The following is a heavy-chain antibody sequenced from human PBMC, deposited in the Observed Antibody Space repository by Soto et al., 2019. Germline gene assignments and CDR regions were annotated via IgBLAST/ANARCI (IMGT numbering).Heavy chain of an antibody. V-gene: IGHV3-48*03. Sequence: GGSLRLSCAASGFTFSSYEMNWVRQGPGKGLEWVSYISSSGSTIYYADSVKGRFTISRDNAKNSLYLQMNSLRAEDTAVYYCAREAVLRFLEWLSHPYYFDYWGQGTLVTVSS. CDR1: GFTFSSYE. CDR2: ISSSGSTI. J-gene: IGHJ4*02. CDR3: AREAVLRFLEWLSHPYYFDY. D-gene: IGHD3-3*01.